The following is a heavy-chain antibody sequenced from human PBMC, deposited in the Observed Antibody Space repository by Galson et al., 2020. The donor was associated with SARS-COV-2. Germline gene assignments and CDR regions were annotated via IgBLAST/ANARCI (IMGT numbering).Heavy chain of an antibody. V-gene: IGHV5-10-1*01. CDR1: GYSFTSYW. Sequence: GESLKLSCKGSGYSFTSYWISWLRQIPWKVLEWLGRIDPSDSYTNYIPSFQGHVTISADKSISTAYLQWSSLKASDTAMYYCARHLDLGLHYYMDVWGKGTTVTVSS. CDR3: ARHLDLGLHYYMDV. J-gene: IGHJ6*03. D-gene: IGHD1-7*01. CDR2: IDPSDSYT.